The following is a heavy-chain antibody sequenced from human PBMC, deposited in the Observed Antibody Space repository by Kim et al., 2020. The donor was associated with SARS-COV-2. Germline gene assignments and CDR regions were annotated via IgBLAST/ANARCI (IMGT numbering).Heavy chain of an antibody. D-gene: IGHD6-13*01. Sequence: SVKSRITINPDTSKNQFSLQLNSVTPEDTAVYYCAREGYSSSWYLYYFDYWGQGTLVTVSS. J-gene: IGHJ4*02. V-gene: IGHV6-1*01. CDR3: AREGYSSSWYLYYFDY.